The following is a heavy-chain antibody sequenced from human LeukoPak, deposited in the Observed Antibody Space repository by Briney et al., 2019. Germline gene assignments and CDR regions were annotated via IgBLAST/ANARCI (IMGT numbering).Heavy chain of an antibody. CDR1: GFTFSSYA. Sequence: PGGSLRLSCAASGFTFSSYAMHWVRQAPGKGLEWVAVISYDGSNKYYADSVKGRFTISRDNSKNTLYLQMNSLRDEDTAVYYCAKDQRRESPHYLDSWGQGTLVTVSS. CDR3: AKDQRRESPHYLDS. CDR2: ISYDGSNK. J-gene: IGHJ4*02. V-gene: IGHV3-30-3*01.